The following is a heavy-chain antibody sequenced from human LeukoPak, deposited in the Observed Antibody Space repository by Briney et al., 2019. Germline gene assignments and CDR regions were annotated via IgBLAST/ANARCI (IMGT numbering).Heavy chain of an antibody. CDR3: ARDTYYDILTRARDAFDI. CDR1: GYTFTGYY. D-gene: IGHD3-9*01. V-gene: IGHV1-2*02. CDR2: INPNSGGT. J-gene: IGHJ3*02. Sequence: ASVKVSCKASGYTFTGYYMHWVRQAPGQGLEWMGWINPNSGGTNYAQKFQGRVTMTRDTSISTAYMELSRLRSDDTAVYYCARDTYYDILTRARDAFDIWGQGTMVTVSS.